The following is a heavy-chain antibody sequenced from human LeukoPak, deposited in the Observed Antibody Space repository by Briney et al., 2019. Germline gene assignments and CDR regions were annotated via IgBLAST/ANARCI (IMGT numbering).Heavy chain of an antibody. Sequence: GGSLRLSCAASGFTISSYAMHWDRQAPGKGREGVAVISYVVSYKYYAASVNGRFTFSRDNSNNTLYLQMNILRAEDTAVYYCARGSPAKLLWFGELSGYWGQGTLVTVSS. V-gene: IGHV3-30-3*01. J-gene: IGHJ4*02. CDR2: ISYVVSYK. CDR3: ARGSPAKLLWFGELSGY. CDR1: GFTISSYA. D-gene: IGHD3-10*01.